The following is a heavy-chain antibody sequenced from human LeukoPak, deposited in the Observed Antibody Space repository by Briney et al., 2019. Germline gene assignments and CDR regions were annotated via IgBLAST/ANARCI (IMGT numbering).Heavy chain of an antibody. J-gene: IGHJ3*02. Sequence: PWETLLLTCTVSGCSISCYYWTWVRQTAGKGLEWVGRIHTSVRTNYNPSLKSRVTMSVDTSKNQFSLKLSSVTAADTAVYYGARDLGYYDSSGIAFDICGQGTMATVSS. CDR2: IHTSVRT. V-gene: IGHV4-4*07. CDR1: GCSISCYY. CDR3: ARDLGYYDSSGIAFDI. D-gene: IGHD3-22*01.